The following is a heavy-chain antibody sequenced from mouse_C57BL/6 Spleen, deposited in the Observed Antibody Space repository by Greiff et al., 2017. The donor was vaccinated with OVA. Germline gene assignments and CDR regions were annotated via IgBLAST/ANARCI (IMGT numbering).Heavy chain of an antibody. V-gene: IGHV5-16*01. CDR3: ARINYEGYYYAMDY. J-gene: IGHJ4*01. Sequence: EVMLVESEGGLVQPGSSMKLSCTASGFTFSDYYLAWVRQVPEKGLEWVANINYDGSSTYYLDSLKSRFIISRDNAKNILYLQMSSLKSEDTATYDCARINYEGYYYAMDYWGQGTSVTVSS. D-gene: IGHD2-3*01. CDR2: INYDGSST. CDR1: GFTFSDYY.